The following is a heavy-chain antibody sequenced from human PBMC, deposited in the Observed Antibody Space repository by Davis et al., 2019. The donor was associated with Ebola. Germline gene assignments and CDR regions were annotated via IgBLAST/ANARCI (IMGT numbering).Heavy chain of an antibody. D-gene: IGHD1-14*01. J-gene: IGHJ6*02. CDR3: ARYVLPPHCGMDV. Sequence: MPGGSLRLSCTVPGGSISSYYWSWIRQPPEKGLVWVGYTYYSGSTNCNPSLKSRVTISVDTSKNQLSLKLSSVTAADTAGYYCARYVLPPHCGMDVWGQGTTVTVSS. CDR1: GGSISSYY. CDR2: TYYSGST. V-gene: IGHV4-59*08.